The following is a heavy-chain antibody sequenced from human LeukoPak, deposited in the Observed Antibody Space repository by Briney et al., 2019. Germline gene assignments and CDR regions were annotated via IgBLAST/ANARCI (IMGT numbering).Heavy chain of an antibody. CDR1: GGSISSYH. V-gene: IGHV4-4*07. CDR2: IYDRGST. J-gene: IGHJ6*02. Sequence: SETLSLTCTVSGGSISSYHWSWIRQPAGKGLEWIGRIYDRGSTNYNPSLKSRVTMSVDTSKNQFSLKLSSVTAEDTAVYYCAKHMITFGGVIVIWYYYGMDVWGQGTTVTVSS. CDR3: AKHMITFGGVIVIWYYYGMDV. D-gene: IGHD3-16*02.